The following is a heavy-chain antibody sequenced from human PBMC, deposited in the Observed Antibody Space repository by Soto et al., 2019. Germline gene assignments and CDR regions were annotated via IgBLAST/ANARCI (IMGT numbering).Heavy chain of an antibody. J-gene: IGHJ5*02. CDR3: ARQSSGWYNWFDP. Sequence: SETLSLTCSVSGGSISSSSYYWGWIRQPPGKGLEWIGSIYYSGSIYYNPSLKSRVTISVDTSKNQFSLKLSSVTAAETAVYYCARQSSGWYNWFDPWGQGTLVTSPQ. CDR2: IYYSGSI. CDR1: GGSISSSSYY. V-gene: IGHV4-39*01. D-gene: IGHD6-19*01.